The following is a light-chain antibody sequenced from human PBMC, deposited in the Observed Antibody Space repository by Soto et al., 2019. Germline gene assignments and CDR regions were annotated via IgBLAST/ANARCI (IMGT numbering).Light chain of an antibody. V-gene: IGKV3-20*01. CDR1: ESVSSN. CDR2: GAS. Sequence: VMTQSPATLSVSPGEGATLSCRASESVSSNLAWYQQRPGQAPRLLIYGASNRATGIPDRFSGSGSGTDFTLTISRLEPEDFAVYYCQQYGSSPPFTFGPGTKVDIK. J-gene: IGKJ3*01. CDR3: QQYGSSPPFT.